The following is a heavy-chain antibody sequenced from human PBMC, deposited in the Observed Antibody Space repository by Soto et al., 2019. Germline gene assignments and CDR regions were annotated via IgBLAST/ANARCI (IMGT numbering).Heavy chain of an antibody. CDR2: ISSDGSVA. J-gene: IGHJ3*02. V-gene: IGHV3-74*01. CDR3: ASAVANTRNGLDI. D-gene: IGHD5-12*01. Sequence: PGGSLRLSCAASGFTFSNHWIHWVRQAPGKGLVWVSRISSDGSVATYADSVKGRFTISRDNAKNTLYLQMNSLRAEDTAVYYCASAVANTRNGLDIWGQGTMVTVS. CDR1: GFTFSNHW.